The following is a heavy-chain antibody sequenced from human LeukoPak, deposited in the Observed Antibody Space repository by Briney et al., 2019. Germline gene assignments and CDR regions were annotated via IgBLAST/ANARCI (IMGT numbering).Heavy chain of an antibody. D-gene: IGHD6-19*01. V-gene: IGHV1-46*01. CDR2: INPSGGST. CDR3: ARVQGSGWFDY. J-gene: IGHJ4*02. CDR1: GYTFTSYY. Sequence: ASVKVSRKASGYTFTSYYMHWVRHAPGQGLEWMGIINPSGGSTSYAQKFQGRVTMTRDMSTSTVYMELSSLRSEDTAVYYCARVQGSGWFDYWGQGTLVTVSS.